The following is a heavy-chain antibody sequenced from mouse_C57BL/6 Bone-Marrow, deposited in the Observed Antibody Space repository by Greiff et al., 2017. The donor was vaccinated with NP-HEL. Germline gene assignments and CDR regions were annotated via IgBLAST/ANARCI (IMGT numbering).Heavy chain of an antibody. CDR3: ARLLSDAMDY. J-gene: IGHJ4*01. Sequence: QVQLQQSGAELARPGASVKMSCKASGYTFTSYSMHWVKQRPGQGLEWIGYINPSSGYTKYNQKFKDKDTLTADKSSSTAYMQLSSLTSEDSAVYYCARLLSDAMDYWGQGTSVTVSA. V-gene: IGHV1-4*01. CDR2: INPSSGYT. CDR1: GYTFTSYS. D-gene: IGHD1-1*01.